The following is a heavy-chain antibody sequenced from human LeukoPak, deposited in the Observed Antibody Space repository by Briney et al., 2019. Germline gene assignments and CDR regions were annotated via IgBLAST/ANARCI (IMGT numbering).Heavy chain of an antibody. Sequence: ASVKVSCKASGYTFTGYYMHWVRQAPGQGLEWMGWINPNNGGTNYAQKFQGRVTMTRDTSISTAYMELSRLRSDDTAVYYCARGGYPNWFDPWGQGTLVTVSS. CDR1: GYTFTGYY. J-gene: IGHJ5*02. D-gene: IGHD2-2*01. CDR2: INPNNGGT. CDR3: ARGGYPNWFDP. V-gene: IGHV1-2*02.